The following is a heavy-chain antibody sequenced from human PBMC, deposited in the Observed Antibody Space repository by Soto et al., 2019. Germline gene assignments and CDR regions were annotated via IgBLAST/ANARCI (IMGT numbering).Heavy chain of an antibody. CDR1: GGSISSGDYY. V-gene: IGHV4-61*08. Sequence: PSETLSLTCTVSGGSISSGDYYWSWIRQPPGKGLEWIGYIYYSGSTNYNPSLKSRVTISVDTSKNQFSLKLSSVTAADTAVYYCARSSIAARRWFDPWGQGTLVTVSS. J-gene: IGHJ5*02. D-gene: IGHD6-6*01. CDR2: IYYSGST. CDR3: ARSSIAARRWFDP.